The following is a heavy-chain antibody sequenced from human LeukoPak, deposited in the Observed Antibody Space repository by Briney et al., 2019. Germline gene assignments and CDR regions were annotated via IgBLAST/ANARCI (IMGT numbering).Heavy chain of an antibody. CDR3: ARGYDFWSGDTWFDP. Sequence: ASVKVSCKASGYTFTSYDINWVRQATGQGLEWMGWMNPNSGNTGYAQKFQGRVTMTRNTSISTAYMKLSSLRSEDTAVYYCARGYDFWSGDTWFDPWGQGTLVTVSS. D-gene: IGHD3-3*01. J-gene: IGHJ5*02. CDR1: GYTFTSYD. CDR2: MNPNSGNT. V-gene: IGHV1-8*01.